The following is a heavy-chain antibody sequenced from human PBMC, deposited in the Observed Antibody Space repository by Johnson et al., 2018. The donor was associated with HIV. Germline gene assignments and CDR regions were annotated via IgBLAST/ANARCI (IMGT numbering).Heavy chain of an antibody. CDR2: IRYDGSNK. J-gene: IGHJ3*02. V-gene: IGHV3-30*02. D-gene: IGHD6-19*01. CDR3: AKGGSAVAVAFDI. CDR1: GFTFSSYG. Sequence: SCAASGFTFSSYGMHWVRQAPGKGLEWVAFIRYDGSNKYYADSVKGRFTISRDNSKNTLYLQMNSLRAEDTAVYYCAKGGSAVAVAFDIWGQGTMVTVSS.